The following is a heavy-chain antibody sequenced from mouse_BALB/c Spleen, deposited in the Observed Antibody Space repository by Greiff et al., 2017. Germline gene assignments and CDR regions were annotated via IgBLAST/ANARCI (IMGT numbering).Heavy chain of an antibody. J-gene: IGHJ3*01. D-gene: IGHD1-3*01. V-gene: IGHV5-12-1*01. CDR1: GFAFSSYD. CDR2: ISSGGGST. CDR3: ARHESGFAY. Sequence: EVHLVESGGGLVKPGGSLKLSCAASGFAFSSYDMSWVRQTPEKRLEWVAYISSGGGSTYYPDTVKGRFTISRDNAKNTLYLQMSSLKSEDTAMYYCARHESGFAYWGQGTLVTVSA.